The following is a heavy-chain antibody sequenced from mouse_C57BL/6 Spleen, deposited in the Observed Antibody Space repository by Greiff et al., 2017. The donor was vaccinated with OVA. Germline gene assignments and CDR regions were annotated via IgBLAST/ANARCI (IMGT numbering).Heavy chain of an antibody. CDR3: ADGSYFDY. V-gene: IGHV1-82*01. J-gene: IGHJ2*01. CDR2: IYPGDGDT. CDR1: GYAFSSSW. Sequence: QVQLKESGPELVKPGASVKISCKASGYAFSSSWMNWVKQRPGKGLEWIGRIYPGDGDTNYNGKFKGKATLTADKSSSTAYMQLSSLTSEDSAVYCCADGSYFDYWGQGTTLTVSS. D-gene: IGHD2-3*01.